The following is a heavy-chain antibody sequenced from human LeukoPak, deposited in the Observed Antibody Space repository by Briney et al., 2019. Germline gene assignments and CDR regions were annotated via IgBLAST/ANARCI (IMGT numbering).Heavy chain of an antibody. V-gene: IGHV1-18*01. Sequence: GASVKVSCMASGYTFTISGISWGRQAPGQGLEWMGWISAYNGNTNYAQKLQGRVTMTTDTSTRTAYMGMRSLRSDVTAVYYCARRSRELHDYWGQGTLVTVSS. D-gene: IGHD1-26*01. J-gene: IGHJ4*02. CDR3: ARRSRELHDY. CDR1: GYTFTISG. CDR2: ISAYNGNT.